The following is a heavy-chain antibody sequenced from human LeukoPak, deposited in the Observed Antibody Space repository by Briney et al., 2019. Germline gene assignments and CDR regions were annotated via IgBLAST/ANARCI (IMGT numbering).Heavy chain of an antibody. V-gene: IGHV4-31*03. CDR2: IYYSGST. Sequence: SETLSLTCTVSGGSISSGGYYWSWIRQHPGKGLEWIGYIYYSGSTYYNPSLKSRVTISVDTSKNQFSLKLSSVTAADTAVYYCARGGKGRNDYSNYVVSTIPDYWGQGTLVTVSS. D-gene: IGHD4-4*01. CDR1: GGSISSGGYY. CDR3: ARGGKGRNDYSNYVVSTIPDY. J-gene: IGHJ4*02.